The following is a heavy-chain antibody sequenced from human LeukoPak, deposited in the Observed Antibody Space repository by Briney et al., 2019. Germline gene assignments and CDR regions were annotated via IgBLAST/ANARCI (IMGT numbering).Heavy chain of an antibody. D-gene: IGHD3-22*01. CDR2: MYYSGST. CDR1: GDAITGSSYY. J-gene: IGHJ4*02. V-gene: IGHV4-39*01. Sequence: SETLSLTCTVSGDAITGSSYYWGWIRQPPGKGLEWIGSMYYSGSTYSYPSLKSRVTMSADTSKNQFSLKLSSVSAADTAVYYCARQYYDRTGYYYFDYWDQGTLVSVSS. CDR3: ARQYYDRTGYYYFDY.